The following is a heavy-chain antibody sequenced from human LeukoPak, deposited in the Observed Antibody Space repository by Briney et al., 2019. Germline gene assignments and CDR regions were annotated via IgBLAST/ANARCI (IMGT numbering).Heavy chain of an antibody. D-gene: IGHD3-22*01. CDR3: ARGGYYDSSGYYYVGYFHH. CDR2: IRFSGSTI. V-gene: IGHV3-48*03. Sequence: PGGSLRLSCAASGFTFSSYAMSWVRQAPGKGLEWVSYIRFSGSTIYYADSVKGRFTISRDSAKNSLYVQMNSLRAEDTAVYYCARGGYYDSSGYYYVGYFHHWGQGTLVTVSS. CDR1: GFTFSSYA. J-gene: IGHJ1*01.